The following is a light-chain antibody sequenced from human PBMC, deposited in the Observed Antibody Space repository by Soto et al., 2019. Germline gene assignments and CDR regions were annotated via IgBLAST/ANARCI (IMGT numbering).Light chain of an antibody. CDR1: QTVTSTY. CDR2: ATS. Sequence: EIVLTQSPGTLSLSPGERATLSCWASQTVTSTYLAWYQQKPGQAPRLLIYATSSRATGIPDRFSGSGSGTDFTLTISRLEPEDSAEYYCQEFGNSRTFGQGTKLEIK. J-gene: IGKJ2*01. V-gene: IGKV3-20*01. CDR3: QEFGNSRT.